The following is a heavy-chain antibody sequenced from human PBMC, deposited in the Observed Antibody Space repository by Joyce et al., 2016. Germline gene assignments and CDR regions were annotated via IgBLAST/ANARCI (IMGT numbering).Heavy chain of an antibody. V-gene: IGHV5-10-1*01. CDR1: GYNFTSHW. CDR2: CHPSDSYT. CDR3: TRPPGRRIGYCSGGSCYLQDDY. Sequence: EVQLVQSGAEVKKPGESLRISCKGFGYNFTSHWISWVRQMPGKGMEWMGKCHPSDSYTNYSPSFQGHVTISADKSISTADLQWSSLKASDTAIYYCTRPPGRRIGYCSGGSCYLQDDYWGQGTLVTVSS. J-gene: IGHJ4*02. D-gene: IGHD2-15*01.